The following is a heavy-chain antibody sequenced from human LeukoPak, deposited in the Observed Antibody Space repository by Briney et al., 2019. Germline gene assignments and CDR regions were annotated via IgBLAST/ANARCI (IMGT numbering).Heavy chain of an antibody. V-gene: IGHV3-53*04. CDR1: GLTVNSKY. D-gene: IGHD6-19*01. CDR3: ARDQSSGWPGDAFDI. Sequence: GGSLRLSCAASGLTVNSKYMSWVRQAPGKGLEWVSIIYSGGSTNYADSVKGRFTISRHNSKNTLYLQMNSLRAEDTAVYYCARDQSSGWPGDAFDIWGQGTMVTVSS. CDR2: IYSGGST. J-gene: IGHJ3*02.